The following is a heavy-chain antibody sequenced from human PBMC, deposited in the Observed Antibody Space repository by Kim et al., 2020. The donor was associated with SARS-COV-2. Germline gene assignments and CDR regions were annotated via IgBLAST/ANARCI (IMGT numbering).Heavy chain of an antibody. CDR1: GGSISSYY. V-gene: IGHV4-59*01. Sequence: SETLSLTCTVSGGSISSYYWSWIRQPPGKGLEWIGYIYYSGSTNYNPSLKSRVTISVDTSKNQFSLKLSSVTAADTAVYYCARGTEQNPGGNWFDPWGQGTLVTVSS. D-gene: IGHD3-10*01. J-gene: IGHJ5*02. CDR2: IYYSGST. CDR3: ARGTEQNPGGNWFDP.